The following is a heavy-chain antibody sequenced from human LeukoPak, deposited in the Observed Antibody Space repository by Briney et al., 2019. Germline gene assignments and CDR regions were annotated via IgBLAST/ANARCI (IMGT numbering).Heavy chain of an antibody. CDR2: IIPIFGTA. Sequence: GASVKVSCKASGGTFSSYAISWLRQAPEQGLEWMGGIIPIFGTANYAQKFQGRVTITTDESTSTACMELSSLRSEDTAVYYCARSPVKWLPFDYWGQGTLVTVSS. CDR1: GGTFSSYA. J-gene: IGHJ4*02. CDR3: ARSPVKWLPFDY. D-gene: IGHD5-24*01. V-gene: IGHV1-69*05.